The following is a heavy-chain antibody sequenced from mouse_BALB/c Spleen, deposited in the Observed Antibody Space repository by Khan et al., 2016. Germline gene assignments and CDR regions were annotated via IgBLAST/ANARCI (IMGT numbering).Heavy chain of an antibody. J-gene: IGHJ2*01. D-gene: IGHD1-3*01. Sequence: QVQLKESGPGLVAPSQSLSITCTVSGFSLTSYGVHWVRQPPGKGLEWLGVIWAGGSTNYYSAFMSRLSISKDNSKSQVFLKMSSLQTGDTAMYYCARLEDIWGKGTTLTVSS. CDR3: ARLEDI. V-gene: IGHV2-9*02. CDR2: IWAGGST. CDR1: GFSLTSYG.